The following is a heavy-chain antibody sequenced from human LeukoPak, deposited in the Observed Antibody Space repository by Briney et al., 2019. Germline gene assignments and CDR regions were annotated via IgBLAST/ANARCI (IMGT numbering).Heavy chain of an antibody. D-gene: IGHD6-19*01. Sequence: GGSLRLSCAASGFTFSSYAVNWVRQAPGKGLEWVSAISGSGGRTYYADSVKGRFPISRDNSRNTLFLQMNSLRAGDTAVYYCAKDSSSSNYYYGMDVWGQGTTVTVSS. CDR3: AKDSSSSNYYYGMDV. J-gene: IGHJ6*02. CDR1: GFTFSSYA. CDR2: ISGSGGRT. V-gene: IGHV3-23*01.